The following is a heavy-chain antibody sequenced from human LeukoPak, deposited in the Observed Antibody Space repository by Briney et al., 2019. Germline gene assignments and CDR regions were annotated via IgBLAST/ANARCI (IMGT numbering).Heavy chain of an antibody. CDR2: ISGGSRYI. CDR3: ARDLVVAANYYFDY. CDR1: GFTFSTYS. J-gene: IGHJ4*02. V-gene: IGHV3-21*01. D-gene: IGHD2-15*01. Sequence: GGSLRLSCAASGFTFSTYSMNWVRQAPGKGLEWVSSISGGSRYIYYADSLKGRFTISRDNAKNSLYLQMNSLRAEDAAVYYWARDLVVAANYYFDYWGQGTLVTVSS.